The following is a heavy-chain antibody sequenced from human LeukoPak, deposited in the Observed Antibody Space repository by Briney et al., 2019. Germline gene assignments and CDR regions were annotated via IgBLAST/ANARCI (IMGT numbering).Heavy chain of an antibody. J-gene: IGHJ4*02. Sequence: SETLSLTCAVYGGSFSGYYWSWIRQPPGKGLKWIGEINHSGSTYYNPSLKSRVTISVGTSKNQFSLKLSSVTAADTAVYYCARHQHDYGDYVFDYWGQGTLVTVSS. V-gene: IGHV4-34*01. CDR1: GGSFSGYY. CDR2: INHSGST. CDR3: ARHQHDYGDYVFDY. D-gene: IGHD4-17*01.